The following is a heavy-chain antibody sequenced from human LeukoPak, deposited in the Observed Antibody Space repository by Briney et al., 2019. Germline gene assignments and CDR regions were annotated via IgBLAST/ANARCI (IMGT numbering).Heavy chain of an antibody. CDR3: ARLREIPVFGVVTKSTSYFDY. V-gene: IGHV3-74*01. Sequence: GGSLRLSCAASGFTFSRYWMHWVRQAPRKGLVWVSRFNSDGSTTSYADSVKGRFTISRDNAKNSLYLQMNSLRAEDTAVYYCARLREIPVFGVVTKSTSYFDYWGQGTLVTVSS. J-gene: IGHJ4*02. CDR2: FNSDGSTT. D-gene: IGHD3-3*01. CDR1: GFTFSRYW.